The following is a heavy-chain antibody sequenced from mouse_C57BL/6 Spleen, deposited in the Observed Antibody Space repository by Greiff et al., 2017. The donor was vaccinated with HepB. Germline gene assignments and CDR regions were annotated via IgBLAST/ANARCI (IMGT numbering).Heavy chain of an antibody. CDR2: ISYDGSN. CDR1: GYSITSGYY. J-gene: IGHJ3*01. D-gene: IGHD2-4*01. CDR3: EREGSYDYDGAWFAY. Sequence: EVKLVESGPGLVKPSQSLSLTCSVTGYSITSGYYWNWIRQFPGNKLEWMGYISYDGSNNYNPSLKNRISITRDTSKNQFFLKLNSVPTEDTATYYCEREGSYDYDGAWFAYWGQGTLVTVSA. V-gene: IGHV3-6*01.